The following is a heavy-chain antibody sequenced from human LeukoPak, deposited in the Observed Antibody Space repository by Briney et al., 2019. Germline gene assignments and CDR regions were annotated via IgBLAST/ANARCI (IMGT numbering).Heavy chain of an antibody. CDR1: GFTFSSYA. D-gene: IGHD6-6*01. CDR3: ARDKDYTSSADY. V-gene: IGHV3-30-3*01. CDR2: ISYDGSNK. J-gene: IGHJ4*02. Sequence: GRSLRLSCAASGFTFSSYAMHWVRQAPGKGLEWVAVISYDGSNKYYADSVKGRFTISRDNSKNTLYLQMNSLRAEDTAVYYCARDKDYTSSADYWGQGTLVTVSS.